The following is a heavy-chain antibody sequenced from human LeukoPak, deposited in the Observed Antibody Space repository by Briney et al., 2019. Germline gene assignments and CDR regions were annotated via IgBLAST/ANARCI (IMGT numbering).Heavy chain of an antibody. CDR1: GFTFSSYG. CDR2: ISYDGSNK. CDR3: AKDAFDI. V-gene: IGHV3-30*18. Sequence: PGGSLRLSCAASGFTFSSYGMHWVRQAPGKGLEWVAVISYDGSNKYYADSVKGRFTICRDNSKNTLYLQMNSLRAEDTAVYYCAKDAFDIWGQGTMVTVSS. J-gene: IGHJ3*02.